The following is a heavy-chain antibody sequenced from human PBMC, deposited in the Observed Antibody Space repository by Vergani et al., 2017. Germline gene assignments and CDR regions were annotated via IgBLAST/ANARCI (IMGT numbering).Heavy chain of an antibody. CDR2: ISSSSSYT. CDR1: GFTFSDYY. V-gene: IGHV3-11*05. J-gene: IGHJ6*01. D-gene: IGHD6-13*01. CDR3: ARGVGIETSDYYYGMDG. Sequence: QVQLVESGGGLVKPGGSLRLSCAASGFTFSDYYMSWIRQAPGKGLEWVSYISSSSSYTNYADSVQGRFTIARDNAKNSLYLQMNSLRAEDTAVYYCARGVGIETSDYYYGMDGWGEGRTVTVSA.